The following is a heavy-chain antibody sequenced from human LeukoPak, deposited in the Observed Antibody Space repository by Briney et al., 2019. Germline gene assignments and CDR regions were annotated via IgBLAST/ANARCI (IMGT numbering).Heavy chain of an antibody. CDR2: VDPEDGET. CDR1: GYTFTDYY. CDR3: AGFPGYSYGDLSYYGLRV. V-gene: IGHV1-69-2*01. Sequence: GASVKVSCKASGYTFTDYYMHWVQQAPGKGLEWMGRVDPEDGETIYAEKFQGRVTITADTSTDTAYMELSSLRSEDTAVYYCAGFPGYSYGDLSYYGLRVWGQGTTVTVSS. D-gene: IGHD5-18*01. J-gene: IGHJ6*02.